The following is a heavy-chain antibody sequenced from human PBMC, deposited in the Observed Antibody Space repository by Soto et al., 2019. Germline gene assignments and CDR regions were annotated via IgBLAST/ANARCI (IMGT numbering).Heavy chain of an antibody. D-gene: IGHD2-2*01. CDR3: AHRQPGNWFDP. V-gene: IGHV2-5*01. CDR2: IYLNDDK. CDR1: GFALRTSGLG. J-gene: IGHJ5*02. Sequence: GSGPTLVNPTQSLTLTCAFSGFALRTSGLGVGWIRQPPGKALAWLALIYLNDDKPYSPSLKSRLTITKDTSKNQVVLTMTNMDPVDTATYYCAHRQPGNWFDPWGQGTLVTVSS.